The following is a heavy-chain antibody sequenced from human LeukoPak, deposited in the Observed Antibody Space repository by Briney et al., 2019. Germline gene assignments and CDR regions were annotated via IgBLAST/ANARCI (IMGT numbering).Heavy chain of an antibody. D-gene: IGHD1-26*01. V-gene: IGHV1-46*01. CDR1: GYTFGTHW. J-gene: IGHJ5*02. Sequence: ASVKISCKPSGYTFGTHWMHWVRQAPGQGLEWMAIINPSGDFRSYAQKFQGRVTVTRDMSTRTVYMELSDLRPEDTALYYCARDYSGQWEQLTGWWIDPWGQGTLVIVSS. CDR2: INPSGDFR. CDR3: ARDYSGQWEQLTGWWIDP.